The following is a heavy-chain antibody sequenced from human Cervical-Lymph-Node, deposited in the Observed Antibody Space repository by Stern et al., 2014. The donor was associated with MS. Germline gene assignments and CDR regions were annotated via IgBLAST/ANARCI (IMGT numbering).Heavy chain of an antibody. CDR3: ASANGSSTSCPNWFDP. CDR1: GGSISSGDYY. V-gene: IGHV4-30-4*01. J-gene: IGHJ5*02. CDR2: IYSSGST. Sequence: HVQLQESGPGLVQPSQTLSLTCTVSGGSISSGDYYWSWIRPAPGQGLEWIGYIYSSGSTYYNPSLKSRVTISVDTSKNQFSLKLSSVTAADTAVYYCASANGSSTSCPNWFDPWGQGTLVTVSS. D-gene: IGHD2-2*01.